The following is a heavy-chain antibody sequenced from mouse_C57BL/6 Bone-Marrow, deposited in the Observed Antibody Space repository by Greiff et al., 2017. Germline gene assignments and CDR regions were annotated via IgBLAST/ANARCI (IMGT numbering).Heavy chain of an antibody. D-gene: IGHD4-1*01. J-gene: IGHJ2*01. V-gene: IGHV1-69*01. Sequence: QVQLKQPGAELVMPGASVKLSCKASGYTFTSYWMHWVKQRPGQGLEWIGEIDPSDSYTNYNQKFKGKSTLTVDKSSSTAYMQLSSLTSEDSAVYYCARNGANWPYFDYWGQGTTLTVSS. CDR1: GYTFTSYW. CDR2: IDPSDSYT. CDR3: ARNGANWPYFDY.